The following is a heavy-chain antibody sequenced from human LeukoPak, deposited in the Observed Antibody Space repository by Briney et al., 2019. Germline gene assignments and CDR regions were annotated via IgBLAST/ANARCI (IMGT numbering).Heavy chain of an antibody. V-gene: IGHV3-33*01. J-gene: IGHJ6*03. CDR3: ARSLPAAIERGVYYYYMDV. Sequence: GGSLRLSCAASGFTFSSYGMHWVRQAPGKGLEWVAVIWYDGSNKYYADSVKGRFTISRDNSKNTLYLQMNSLRAEDTAVYYCARSLPAAIERGVYYYYMDVWGKGTTVTVSS. D-gene: IGHD2-2*02. CDR2: IWYDGSNK. CDR1: GFTFSSYG.